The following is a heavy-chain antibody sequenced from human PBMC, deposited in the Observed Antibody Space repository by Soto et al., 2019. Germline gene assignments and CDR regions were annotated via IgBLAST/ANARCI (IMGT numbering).Heavy chain of an antibody. V-gene: IGHV3-74*01. CDR2: INSDGSST. Sequence: RRLSCAASGFTFSSYWMHWVRQAPGKGLVWVSRINSDGSSTSYADSVKGRFTISRDNAKNTLYLQMNSLRAEDTAVYYCARGPHPERALYYYYYYMDVWGKGTTVTVSS. J-gene: IGHJ6*03. D-gene: IGHD1-1*01. CDR3: ARGPHPERALYYYYYYMDV. CDR1: GFTFSSYW.